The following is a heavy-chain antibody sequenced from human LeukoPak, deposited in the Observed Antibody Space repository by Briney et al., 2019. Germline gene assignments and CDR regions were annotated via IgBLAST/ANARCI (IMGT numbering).Heavy chain of an antibody. V-gene: IGHV3-30*04. CDR3: AREGHYDILTGYSPVEYYFYYMDV. J-gene: IGHJ6*03. CDR2: ISSDGVEK. D-gene: IGHD3-9*01. CDR1: GFTFSHYG. Sequence: PGRSLRLSREASGFTFSHYGIHWVRQTPGKGLEWVAAISSDGVEKHYADSVKGRFTISRDNSKSTLYLQMNSLRAEDTALYYCAREGHYDILTGYSPVEYYFYYMDVWGKGTTVTVSS.